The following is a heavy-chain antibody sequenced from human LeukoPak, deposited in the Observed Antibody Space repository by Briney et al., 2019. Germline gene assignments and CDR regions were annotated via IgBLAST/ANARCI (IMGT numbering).Heavy chain of an antibody. J-gene: IGHJ4*02. CDR2: ISSSSSYT. D-gene: IGHD3-10*01. CDR3: ARDPSGSGGVGIDY. V-gene: IGHV3-11*05. CDR1: GFTFSDYY. Sequence: PGGSLRLSCAASGFTFSDYYMSWIRQAPGKGLEWVSYISSSSSYTHYADSVKGRFTISRDNAKNSLYLQMNSLRAEDTAVYYCARDPSGSGGVGIDYWGQGTLVTVSS.